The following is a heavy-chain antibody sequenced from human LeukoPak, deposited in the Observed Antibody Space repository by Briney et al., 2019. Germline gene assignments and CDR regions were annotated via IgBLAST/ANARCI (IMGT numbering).Heavy chain of an antibody. J-gene: IGHJ4*02. CDR3: ARLRRWLHSYLDY. CDR2: ISSSSSYI. Sequence: PGGSLRLSCAASGFTFSSYSMNWVRQAPGKGLEWVSSISSSSSYIYYADSVKGRFTISRDNAKNSLYLQMNSLRAEDTAVYYCARLRRWLHSYLDYWGQGTLVTVSS. CDR1: GFTFSSYS. D-gene: IGHD5-24*01. V-gene: IGHV3-21*01.